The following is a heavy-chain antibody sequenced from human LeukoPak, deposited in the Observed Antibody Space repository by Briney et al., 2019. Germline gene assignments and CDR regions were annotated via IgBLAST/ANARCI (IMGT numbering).Heavy chain of an antibody. CDR2: ISYDGSNK. CDR3: ARSRRYPKAFDI. CDR1: GFTFSSYA. J-gene: IGHJ3*02. Sequence: PGGSLRLSCAASGFTFSSYAMHWVRQAPGKGLEWVAVISYDGSNKYYADSVKGRFTISRDNAKNSLYLQMNSLRAEDTAVYYCARSRRYPKAFDIWGQGTMVTVSS. V-gene: IGHV3-30*04. D-gene: IGHD1-1*01.